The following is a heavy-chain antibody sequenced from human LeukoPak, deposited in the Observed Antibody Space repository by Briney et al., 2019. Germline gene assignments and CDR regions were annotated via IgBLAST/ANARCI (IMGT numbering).Heavy chain of an antibody. CDR2: IYSGGST. CDR3: ARDRGRRRMITFGDAFDI. V-gene: IGHV3-66*01. Sequence: PGGSLRLSCAASGFTVSSNYMSWVRQAPGKGLEWVSVIYSGGSTYYADSVKGRFTISRDNSKNTLYLQMHSLRAEGTAVYYCARDRGRRRMITFGDAFDIWGQGTMVTVSS. J-gene: IGHJ3*02. D-gene: IGHD3-16*01. CDR1: GFTVSSNY.